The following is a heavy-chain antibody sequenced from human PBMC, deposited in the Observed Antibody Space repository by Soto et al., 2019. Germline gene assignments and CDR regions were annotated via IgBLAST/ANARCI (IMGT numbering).Heavy chain of an antibody. Sequence: EVQLLESGGGLVQPGGSLRLSCAASGFTFSSYAMSWVRQAPGKGLEWVSAISGSGGSTYYADSVKGRFTISRDNSKNTLYLQMNSLRAEDTAVYYCAKRVVVPAAMSNWFDPWGQGTLVTVSS. V-gene: IGHV3-23*01. CDR2: ISGSGGST. D-gene: IGHD2-2*01. J-gene: IGHJ5*02. CDR1: GFTFSSYA. CDR3: AKRVVVPAAMSNWFDP.